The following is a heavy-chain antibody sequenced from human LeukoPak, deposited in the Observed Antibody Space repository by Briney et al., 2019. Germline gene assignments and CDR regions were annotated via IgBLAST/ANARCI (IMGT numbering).Heavy chain of an antibody. J-gene: IGHJ4*02. CDR3: ARDNKRFSCDY. CDR2: ISDDGSNI. V-gene: IGHV3-30*03. Sequence: PGRSLRLSCAASGFTSRSYGMHWVRQAPGKGLEWVALISDDGSNIYYADSVKGRFTISRDSSKNTLSLQMSSLRVEDTAVYYCARDNKRFSCDYWGQGTLVTVSS. D-gene: IGHD2/OR15-2a*01. CDR1: GFTSRSYG.